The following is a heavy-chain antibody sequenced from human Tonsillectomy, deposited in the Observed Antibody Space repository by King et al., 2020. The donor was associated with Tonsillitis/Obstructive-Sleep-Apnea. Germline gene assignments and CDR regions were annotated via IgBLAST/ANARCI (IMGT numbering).Heavy chain of an antibody. Sequence: VQLVESGAELKKPGASVRVSCKASGYTFTGYYMHWVRQAPGQGLEWMGWINPNSGGTNYVQKFQGRVTMTRDKSISTAYMELSRLRSDDTAVFYCARGTTVNYETLDFDYWGQGTLVTVSS. J-gene: IGHJ4*02. CDR3: ARGTTVNYETLDFDY. CDR2: INPNSGGT. D-gene: IGHD4-17*01. CDR1: GYTFTGYY. V-gene: IGHV1-2*02.